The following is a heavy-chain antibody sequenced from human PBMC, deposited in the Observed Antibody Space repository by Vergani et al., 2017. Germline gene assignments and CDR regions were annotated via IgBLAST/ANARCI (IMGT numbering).Heavy chain of an antibody. Sequence: QVQLQQWGAGLLKPSETLCLTCAVYGGSFSGYYWSWIRQPPGKGLEWIGEINHSGSTNYNPSLKSRVTISVDTSKNQFSLKLSSVTAADTAVYYCARANYYDGSGXYYGRYYYYYGMDVWGQGTTVTVSS. D-gene: IGHD3-22*01. V-gene: IGHV4-34*01. J-gene: IGHJ6*02. CDR3: ARANYYDGSGXYYGRYYYYYGMDV. CDR2: INHSGST. CDR1: GGSFSGYY.